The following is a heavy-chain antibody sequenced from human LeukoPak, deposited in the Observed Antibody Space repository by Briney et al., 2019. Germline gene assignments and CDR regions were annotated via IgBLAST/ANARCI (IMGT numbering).Heavy chain of an antibody. V-gene: IGHV3-74*01. CDR3: AKDLDIVATITGN. D-gene: IGHD5-12*01. Sequence: GGSLRLSCAASGFTFNTYIMHWVRQAPGKGLVWVSRIDTDGKTTTYADSVKGRFTISRDNAKNMLYLQMNSLRAEDTAVYYCAKDLDIVATITGNWGQGTLVTVSS. CDR1: GFTFNTYI. CDR2: IDTDGKTT. J-gene: IGHJ4*02.